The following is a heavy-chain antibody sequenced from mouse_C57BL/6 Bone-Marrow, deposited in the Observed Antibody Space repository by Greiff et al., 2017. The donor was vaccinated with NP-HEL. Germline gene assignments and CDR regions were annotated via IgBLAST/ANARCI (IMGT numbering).Heavy chain of an antibody. J-gene: IGHJ2*01. CDR1: GYAFTNYL. D-gene: IGHD2-10*01. V-gene: IGHV1-54*01. CDR2: INPGSGGT. CDR3: ARPYYCLDY. Sequence: VQLQQSGAELVRPGTSVKVSCKASGYAFTNYLIEWVKQRPGQGLEWIGVINPGSGGTNYNEKFKGKATLTADKSSSTAYMQLSSLTSEDSAVYFCARPYYCLDYWGQGTTLTVSA.